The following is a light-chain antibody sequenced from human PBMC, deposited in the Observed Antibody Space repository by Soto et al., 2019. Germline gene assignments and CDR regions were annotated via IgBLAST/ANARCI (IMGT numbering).Light chain of an antibody. J-gene: IGLJ1*01. V-gene: IGLV2-11*01. CDR3: CSYAGNYV. Sequence: QSALTQPRSVSGSPGQSVTISCTGTSSDVGGYNYVSWYQQHPGKAPKLMIYDVSKRPSGVPDRFSGSKSDNTASLTISGLQAEDEADYYCCSYAGNYVFGTGTKVTVL. CDR1: SSDVGGYNY. CDR2: DVS.